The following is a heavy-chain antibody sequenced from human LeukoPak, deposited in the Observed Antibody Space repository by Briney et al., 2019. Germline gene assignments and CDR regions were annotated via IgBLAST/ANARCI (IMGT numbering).Heavy chain of an antibody. V-gene: IGHV3-53*01. CDR1: GFTVSSNY. CDR3: ARGGSPPEALGDALNI. D-gene: IGHD1-26*01. Sequence: GGSLRLSCAASGFTVSSNYMSWVRQAPGKGLEWVSVIYSGGSTYYADSVKGRFTISRDNAKNTLYLQMNSLRVEDTAVYYCARGGSPPEALGDALNIWGQGTWSPSLQ. J-gene: IGHJ3*02. CDR2: IYSGGST.